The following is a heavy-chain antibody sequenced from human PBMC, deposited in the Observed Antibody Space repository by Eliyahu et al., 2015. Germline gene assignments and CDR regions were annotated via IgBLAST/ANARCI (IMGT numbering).Heavy chain of an antibody. V-gene: IGHV4-39*01. D-gene: IGHD5-18*01. J-gene: IGHJ6*02. CDR3: ATDTGNTSGSHKDSYFYGLDV. CDR2: XYYGGST. CDR1: GDSVSXRNYS. Sequence: QLQLQESGPGLVKPSETLSLSCNXSGDSVSXRNYSWGWXRQAPGKGLEGVGAXYYGGSTYYSPSLKSRATIFVDMSKNQFSLRLTSVTAADTGVYFCATDTGNTSGSHKDSYFYGLDVWGQGTTVTVSS.